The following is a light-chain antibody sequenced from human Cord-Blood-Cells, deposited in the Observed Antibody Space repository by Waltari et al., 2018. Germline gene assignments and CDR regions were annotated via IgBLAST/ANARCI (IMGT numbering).Light chain of an antibody. CDR3: CSYAGSSTFVV. CDR1: SSVVGSYNL. V-gene: IGLV2-23*03. Sequence: QPALTHPASVSGSPGQSVTISCTGTSSVVGSYNLVSWYQQHPGKAPKLMIYEGSKRPSGFSNRFSGSKSGNTASLTISGLQAEDEADYYCCSYAGSSTFVVFGGGTKLTVL. CDR2: EGS. J-gene: IGLJ2*01.